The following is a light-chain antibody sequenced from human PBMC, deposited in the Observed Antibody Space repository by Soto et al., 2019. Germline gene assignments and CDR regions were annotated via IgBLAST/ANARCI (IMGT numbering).Light chain of an antibody. Sequence: QSALTQPASVTGSPGQSITISCTGTSSDIGGYNYVSWYQHHPGKAPKLMIYEVSNRPSGVSNRFSGSKSGNTASLTISGLQAEDEADYYCSSLSVFGTGTKLTVL. CDR1: SSDIGGYNY. J-gene: IGLJ1*01. CDR2: EVS. V-gene: IGLV2-14*01. CDR3: SSLSV.